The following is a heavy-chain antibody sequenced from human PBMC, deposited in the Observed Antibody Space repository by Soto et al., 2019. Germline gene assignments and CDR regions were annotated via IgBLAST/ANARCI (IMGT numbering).Heavy chain of an antibody. CDR1: GFTFSEFW. D-gene: IGHD3-3*02. CDR2: IKRDGNVT. Sequence: EVQLVESGGGLVQPGESLRLSCAASGFTFSEFWMTWLRQAPGKGLEWVANIKRDGNVTPYGDSVEGRCTLSRDNAQKTLFLQLNSLRPADTAMYYCARNLSPPSAFFYDAFDVWGQGTFVTVSS. V-gene: IGHV3-7*05. CDR3: ARNLSPPSAFFYDAFDV. J-gene: IGHJ3*01.